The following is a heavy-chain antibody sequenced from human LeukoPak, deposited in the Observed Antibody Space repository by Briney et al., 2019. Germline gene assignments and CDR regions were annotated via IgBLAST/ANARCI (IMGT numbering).Heavy chain of an antibody. V-gene: IGHV3-23*01. D-gene: IGHD6-6*01. CDR2: IGGEGGST. CDR1: GFIFSRYA. Sequence: GGSLRLSCAASGFIFSRYAMSWVRQAPGKGLECVSAIGGEGGSTYSADSVKGRFTISRDDSKNTLYLQMNSLTAEDTAVYYCAKGSAVGRPYYFDSWGQGTLVTVSS. CDR3: AKGSAVGRPYYFDS. J-gene: IGHJ4*02.